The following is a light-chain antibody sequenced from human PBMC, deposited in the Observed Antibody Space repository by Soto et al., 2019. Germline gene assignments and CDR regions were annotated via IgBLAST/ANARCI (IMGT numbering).Light chain of an antibody. V-gene: IGLV2-11*01. Sequence: QSVLSQPRSVSGSPGQSVTISCTGTSIDVGGYNYVSWYQQHPGKAPKFMIYDVSKRPSGVPDRFSGSKSGNTASLTISGLQAEDEADYYCCSYAGNYILVFGGGTKVTVL. J-gene: IGLJ3*02. CDR2: DVS. CDR1: SIDVGGYNY. CDR3: CSYAGNYILV.